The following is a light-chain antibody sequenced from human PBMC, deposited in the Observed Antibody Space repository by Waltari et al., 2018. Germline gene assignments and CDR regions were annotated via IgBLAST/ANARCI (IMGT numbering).Light chain of an antibody. J-gene: IGLJ1*01. V-gene: IGLV2-11*01. CDR2: EVT. Sequence: QSALTQPRSVSGSPGQSVTISCTATISDVGNYNYVSWYQQHPGKAPKLFNYEVTKRPSGVPDRLSGSKSGNTASLTISGLQAEDEADYYCCSYAGRYTFVFGTGTKVTVL. CDR3: CSYAGRYTFV. CDR1: ISDVGNYNY.